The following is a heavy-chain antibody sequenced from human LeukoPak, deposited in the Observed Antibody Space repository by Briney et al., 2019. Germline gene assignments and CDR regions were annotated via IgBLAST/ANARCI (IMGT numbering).Heavy chain of an antibody. D-gene: IGHD2-21*02. J-gene: IGHJ4*02. CDR3: AASVLVTACDY. V-gene: IGHV5-51*01. CDR1: GYNFPTYW. Sequence: GESLKISCKGSGYNFPTYWIGWVRQMPGKGLEWMGIIHPGNSDIRYSPSFQGQVTISADESISTAYLQWSGLKASDTAMYYCAASVLVTACDYWGQGTLVTVSS. CDR2: IHPGNSDI.